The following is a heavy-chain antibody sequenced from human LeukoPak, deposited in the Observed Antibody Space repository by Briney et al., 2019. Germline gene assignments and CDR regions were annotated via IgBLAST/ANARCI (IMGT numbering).Heavy chain of an antibody. CDR2: IKQDGSEK. D-gene: IGHD3-22*01. CDR1: GGSLNGHY. CDR3: ARVRYPRQYYYDNSGYRNAFDI. Sequence: ETLSLTCAVYGGSLNGHYWSWIRQAPGKGLEWVANIKQDGSEKYYVDSVKGRFTISRDNAKNSLYLQMNSLRAEDTAVYYCARVRYPRQYYYDNSGYRNAFDIWGQGTMVTVSS. V-gene: IGHV3-7*01. J-gene: IGHJ3*02.